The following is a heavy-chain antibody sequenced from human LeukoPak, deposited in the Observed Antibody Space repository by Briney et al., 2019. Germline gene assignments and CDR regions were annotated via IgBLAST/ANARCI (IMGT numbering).Heavy chain of an antibody. CDR1: GYSFTSYW. Sequence: GESLQISCKGSGYSFTSYWIGWVRQMPGKGLEWMGIIYPGDSDTRYSPSFQGQVTISADKSISTAYLQWSSLKASDTAMYYCARHPPGGYDFWSGYYDYWGQGTLVTVSS. CDR3: ARHPPGGYDFWSGYYDY. J-gene: IGHJ4*02. D-gene: IGHD3-3*01. V-gene: IGHV5-51*01. CDR2: IYPGDSDT.